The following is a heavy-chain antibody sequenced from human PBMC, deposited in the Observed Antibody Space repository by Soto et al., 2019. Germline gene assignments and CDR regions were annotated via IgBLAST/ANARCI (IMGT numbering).Heavy chain of an antibody. J-gene: IGHJ4*02. CDR3: ARDPAPGIAVAGIYPLVDY. D-gene: IGHD6-19*01. Sequence: GGSLRLSCAASGFTFSSYSMNWVRQAPGKGLEWVSSISSSSSYIYYADSVKGRFTISRDNAKNSLYLQMNSLRAEDTAVYYCARDPAPGIAVAGIYPLVDYWGQGTLVTVSS. V-gene: IGHV3-21*01. CDR2: ISSSSSYI. CDR1: GFTFSSYS.